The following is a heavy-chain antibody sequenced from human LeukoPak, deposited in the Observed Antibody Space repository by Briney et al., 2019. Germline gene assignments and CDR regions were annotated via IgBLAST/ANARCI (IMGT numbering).Heavy chain of an antibody. CDR1: GFTFSSYS. Sequence: GGSLRLSCAASGFTFSSYSMNWVRQAPGKGLEWVSSISSSSSYIYYADSVKGRFTISRDNAENSLSLQMNSLRVEDTAVYFCARSSVVATDKINWFDPWGQGTLVTVSS. V-gene: IGHV3-21*01. CDR3: ARSSVVATDKINWFDP. J-gene: IGHJ5*02. D-gene: IGHD2-2*01. CDR2: ISSSSSYI.